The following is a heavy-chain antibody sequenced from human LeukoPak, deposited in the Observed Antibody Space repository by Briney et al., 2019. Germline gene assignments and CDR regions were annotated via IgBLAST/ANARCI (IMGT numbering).Heavy chain of an antibody. D-gene: IGHD3-16*01. Sequence: PSETLSLTCTVSGYSISGGYYWGWIRQPPGKGLEWIGTIYHSGNTYYNPSLKSRVTISIDTSKNQFSLKLRSVTATDTAVYYCARVPRSRLAELDYWGQGTLVTVSS. J-gene: IGHJ4*02. CDR1: GYSISGGYY. V-gene: IGHV4-38-2*02. CDR3: ARVPRSRLAELDY. CDR2: IYHSGNT.